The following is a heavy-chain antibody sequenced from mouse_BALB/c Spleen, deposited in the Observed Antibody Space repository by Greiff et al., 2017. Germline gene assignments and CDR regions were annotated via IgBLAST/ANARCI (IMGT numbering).Heavy chain of an antibody. CDR2: INPGSGGT. Sequence: VQLQQSGPELVKPGASVKMSCKASGYTFTSYVMHWVKQKPGQGLEWIGVINPGSGGTNYNEKFKGKATLTADKSSSTAYMQLSSLTSDDSAVYFCARREKAGNYDAMDYWGQGTSVTVSS. D-gene: IGHD2-1*01. CDR1: GYTFTSYV. J-gene: IGHJ4*01. V-gene: IGHV1-83*01. CDR3: ARREKAGNYDAMDY.